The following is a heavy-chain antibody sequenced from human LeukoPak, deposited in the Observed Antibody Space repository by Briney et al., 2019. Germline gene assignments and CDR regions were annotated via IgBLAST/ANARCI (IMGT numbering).Heavy chain of an antibody. V-gene: IGHV1-2*02. CDR2: INPNSGGT. CDR3: ARVRGRCSSTSCSMPFDY. CDR1: GYTFTGYY. Sequence: GASVKVSCKASGYTFTGYYMHWVRQAPGQGLEWMGWINPNSGGTNYAQKFQGRVIMTRDTSISTAYMELSRLRSDDTAVYYCARVRGRCSSTSCSMPFDYWGQGTLVTVSS. D-gene: IGHD2-2*01. J-gene: IGHJ4*02.